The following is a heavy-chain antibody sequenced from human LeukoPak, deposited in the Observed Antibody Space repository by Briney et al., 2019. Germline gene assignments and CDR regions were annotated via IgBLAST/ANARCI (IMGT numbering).Heavy chain of an antibody. Sequence: KPSQTLSLTCPVSGGSISSGSYYWSWIRQPAGKGLECIGRIYTSGSTKYNPSLKSRVTISIDTSKNQFSLKLNSVTAADTAVYYCARWMVRGVTAFDIWGQGTVVTVSS. J-gene: IGHJ3*02. CDR3: ARWMVRGVTAFDI. CDR2: IYTSGST. CDR1: GGSISSGSYY. D-gene: IGHD3-10*01. V-gene: IGHV4-61*02.